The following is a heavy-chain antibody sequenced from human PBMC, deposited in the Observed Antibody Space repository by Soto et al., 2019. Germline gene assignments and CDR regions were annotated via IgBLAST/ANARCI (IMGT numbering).Heavy chain of an antibody. CDR1: GFTFSNAW. D-gene: IGHD6-19*01. J-gene: IGHJ3*02. CDR3: TTDPGSGWHNYYDAFDI. V-gene: IGHV3-15*01. Sequence: PGGSLRLSCAASGFTFSNAWMSWVRQAPGKGLEWVGRIKSKTDGGTTDYAAPVKGRFTISRDDSKNTLYLQMNSLKTEDTAVYYCTTDPGSGWHNYYDAFDIWGQGTMVTVSS. CDR2: IKSKTDGGTT.